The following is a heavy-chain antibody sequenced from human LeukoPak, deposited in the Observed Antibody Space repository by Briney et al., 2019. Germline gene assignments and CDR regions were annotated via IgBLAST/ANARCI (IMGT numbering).Heavy chain of an antibody. CDR3: ARVSSYGFYY. CDR1: GYSISSGYY. CDR2: IYHSGST. D-gene: IGHD5-18*01. J-gene: IGHJ4*02. Sequence: PPETLSLTCTVSGYSISSGYYWGWIRQPPGKGLEWIGSIYHSGSTYYNPSLKSRVTISVDTSKNQFSLKLSSVTAADTAVYYCARVSSYGFYYWGQGTLVTVSS. V-gene: IGHV4-38-2*02.